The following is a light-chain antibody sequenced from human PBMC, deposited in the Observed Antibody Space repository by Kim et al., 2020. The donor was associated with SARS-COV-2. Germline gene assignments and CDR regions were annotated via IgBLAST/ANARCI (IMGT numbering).Light chain of an antibody. CDR3: QQYYTHAYT. Sequence: CGGDSDNISRGDRRNLDTWLPWYQQTPERPSKVQIYCVQCSKSGAPTSHSGSESDTEFSLTISRLQPDDFATYFCQQYYTHAYTLGKETNVEIK. V-gene: IGKV1-5*01. J-gene: IGKJ2*01. CDR1: RNLDTW. CDR2: CVQ.